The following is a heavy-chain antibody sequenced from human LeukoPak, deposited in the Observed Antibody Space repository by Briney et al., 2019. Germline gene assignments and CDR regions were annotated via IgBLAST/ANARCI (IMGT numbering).Heavy chain of an antibody. J-gene: IGHJ4*02. CDR1: GFTFSSYA. D-gene: IGHD2-8*01. CDR2: IIGSGGST. Sequence: GGSLRLSCAASGFTFSSYAMSWVGQAPGKGLEWVSSIIGSGGSTYYADCVKGRFTISRDNSKNMLYLQMNSLRAEDTAVYYCAKDQGGNIVLMVYAISSGFDYWGQGTLVTVSS. CDR3: AKDQGGNIVLMVYAISSGFDY. V-gene: IGHV3-23*01.